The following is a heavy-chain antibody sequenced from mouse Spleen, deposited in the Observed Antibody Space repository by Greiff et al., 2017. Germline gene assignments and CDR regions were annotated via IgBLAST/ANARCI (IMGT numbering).Heavy chain of an antibody. CDR2: IWSGGST. CDR1: GFSLTSYG. D-gene: IGHD1-1*01. J-gene: IGHJ2*01. Sequence: VKLMESGPGLVQPSQSLSITCTVSGFSLTSYGVHWVRQSPGKGLEWLGVIWSGGSTDYNAAFISRLSISKDNSKSQVFFKMKSLQADDTAIYYCARGSSYYFDYWGQGTTLTVSS. V-gene: IGHV2-2*01. CDR3: ARGSSYYFDY.